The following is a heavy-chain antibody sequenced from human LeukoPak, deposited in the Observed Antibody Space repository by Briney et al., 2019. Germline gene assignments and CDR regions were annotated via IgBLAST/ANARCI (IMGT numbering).Heavy chain of an antibody. J-gene: IGHJ4*02. CDR3: VSFYETY. CDR1: GNYW. V-gene: IGHV3-74*01. D-gene: IGHD2-2*01. Sequence: GGSLRLSCAASGNYWMHWVRQTPGKGLVWVSHINSDGSWTGYADSVKGRFTISKDNAKNTVYLQMNNLRAEDTAVYYCVSFYETYWGRGTLVTVSS. CDR2: INSDGSWT.